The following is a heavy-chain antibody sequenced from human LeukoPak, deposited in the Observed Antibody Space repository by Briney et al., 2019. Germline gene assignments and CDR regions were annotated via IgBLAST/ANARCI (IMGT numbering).Heavy chain of an antibody. V-gene: IGHV4-59*08. D-gene: IGHD3-16*01. Sequence: PSETLSLTCTVSGGSISSYYWSWIRQPPGKGLKRIGYIYDSGSTNYNASLKSRVTISVDSSKNLFSLKLSSVTAADTAVYYCARGVYGRGIDHWGQGTLVTVSS. CDR1: GGSISSYY. CDR2: IYDSGST. CDR3: ARGVYGRGIDH. J-gene: IGHJ5*02.